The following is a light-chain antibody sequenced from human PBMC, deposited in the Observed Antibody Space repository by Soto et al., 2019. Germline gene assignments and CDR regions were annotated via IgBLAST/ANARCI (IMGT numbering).Light chain of an antibody. CDR3: QHHGGSPIT. CDR2: AAS. J-gene: IGKJ5*01. Sequence: IMVTHSPGTLSLPPGEIVALSCVVSQSVSGSYLAWYQQKPGQAPRLLIYAASSMASGVPDRFSGSGSGTDFTLTISRLEPEDFAVYYCQHHGGSPITFGQGTRLEIK. CDR1: QSVSGSY. V-gene: IGKV3-20*01.